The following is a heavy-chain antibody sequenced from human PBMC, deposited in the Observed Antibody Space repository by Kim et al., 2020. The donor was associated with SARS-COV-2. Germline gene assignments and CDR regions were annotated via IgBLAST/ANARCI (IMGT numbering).Heavy chain of an antibody. CDR1: GFTFDSYA. Sequence: GGSLRLSCAASGFTFDSYAMSWVRQAPGKALEWVSAISGSGGSTYYADSVKGRFTISRDNSKNTLFLQMNSLRAEDTAVYYCAKAPRIAAALQHPWGQGTLVTVSS. CDR3: AKAPRIAAALQHP. J-gene: IGHJ5*02. CDR2: ISGSGGST. V-gene: IGHV3-23*01. D-gene: IGHD6-13*01.